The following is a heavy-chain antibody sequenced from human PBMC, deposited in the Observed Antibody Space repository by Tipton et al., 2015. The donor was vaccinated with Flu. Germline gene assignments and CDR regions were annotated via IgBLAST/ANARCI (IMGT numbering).Heavy chain of an antibody. D-gene: IGHD6-13*01. Sequence: SLRLSCAASGFTFSDYYMSWIRQAPGKGLEWVSYISSSGSTIYYADSVKGRFTISRDNAKNSLYLQMNSLRAEDTAVYYRARDPSSSWGGYYYYYGMDVWGQGTTVTVSS. CDR2: ISSSGSTI. V-gene: IGHV3-11*04. J-gene: IGHJ6*02. CDR3: ARDPSSSWGGYYYYYGMDV. CDR1: GFTFSDYY.